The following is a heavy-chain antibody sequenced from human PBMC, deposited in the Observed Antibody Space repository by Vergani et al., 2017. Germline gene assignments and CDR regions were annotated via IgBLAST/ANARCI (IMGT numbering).Heavy chain of an antibody. CDR1: GFTFSSYG. CDR2: IWYDGNNK. Sequence: QVQLVESGGGVVQPGRSLRLSCAASGFTFSSYGMHWVRQAPGKGLEWVAVIWYDGNNKYYADSVKGRFTISRDNSKNTLYLQMRSLRAEDTAVYYCARDKVVVAGTREDVYYYYGMDVWGQGTTVTVSS. D-gene: IGHD6-19*01. V-gene: IGHV3-33*01. J-gene: IGHJ6*02. CDR3: ARDKVVVAGTREDVYYYYGMDV.